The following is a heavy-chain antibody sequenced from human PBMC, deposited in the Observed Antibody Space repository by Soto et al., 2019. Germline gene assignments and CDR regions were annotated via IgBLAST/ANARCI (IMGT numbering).Heavy chain of an antibody. CDR1: GYTFTGYY. Sequence: GASVKVSCKASGYTFTGYYMHWVRQAPGQGLEWMGWINPNSGGTNYAQKFQGRVTMTRDTSISTAYMELSRLRSDDTAVYYCASLEEYSSPFAPFDYWGQGTLVTVSS. V-gene: IGHV1-2*02. D-gene: IGHD6-6*01. CDR2: INPNSGGT. J-gene: IGHJ4*02. CDR3: ASLEEYSSPFAPFDY.